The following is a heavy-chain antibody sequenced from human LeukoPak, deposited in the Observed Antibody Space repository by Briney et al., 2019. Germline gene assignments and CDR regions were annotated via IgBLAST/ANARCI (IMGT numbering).Heavy chain of an antibody. CDR2: IISIFGTA. D-gene: IGHD1-7*01. Sequence: GASVKVSCKASGGTFSSYAISWVRQAPGQGLEWMGRIISIFGTANYAQKFQGRVTITTDESTSTAYMELSSLRSEDTAVYYCACNWNYRIELAPYRPPKSWGQGTLVTVSS. CDR3: ACNWNYRIELAPYRPPKS. V-gene: IGHV1-69*05. CDR1: GGTFSSYA. J-gene: IGHJ4*02.